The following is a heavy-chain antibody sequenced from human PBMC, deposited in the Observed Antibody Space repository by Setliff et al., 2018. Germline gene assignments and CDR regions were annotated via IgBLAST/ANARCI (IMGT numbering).Heavy chain of an antibody. V-gene: IGHV4-59*11. CDR3: ARGGGSYYEGYFDY. CDR2: MYYSGSF. D-gene: IGHD1-26*01. Sequence: SETLSLTCTVSGGSISGHYWTWIRQPPGKGLEWVGYMYYSGSFNYNPSLESRVTISVDTSKNQFSLKLASMTAADTALYYCARGGGSYYEGYFDYWGQGTLVTVSS. J-gene: IGHJ4*02. CDR1: GGSISGHY.